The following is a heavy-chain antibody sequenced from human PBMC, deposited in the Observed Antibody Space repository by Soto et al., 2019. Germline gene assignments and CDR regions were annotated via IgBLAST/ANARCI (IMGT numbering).Heavy chain of an antibody. J-gene: IGHJ4*02. CDR1: GFTFSDYY. Sequence: QVQLVESGGGLVKPGGSLRLSCAVSGFTFSDYYMSWIRQAPGQGLEWISDIRSSGYYTNYADSVKGRLTVSRDNAKNSLYLQMNSLRAEDTAVYYCARSPYGDYTRFDCWGQGTLVSVSS. CDR3: ARSPYGDYTRFDC. D-gene: IGHD4-17*01. CDR2: IRSSGYYT. V-gene: IGHV3-11*05.